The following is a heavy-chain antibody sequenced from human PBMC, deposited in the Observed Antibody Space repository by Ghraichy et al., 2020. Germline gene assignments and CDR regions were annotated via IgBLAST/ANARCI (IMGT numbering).Heavy chain of an antibody. CDR3: ARDLGYSSGHPFDY. Sequence: GGSLRLSCAASGFTFTSHSMHWVRQAPGKGLEWVALIWPDGGSEYYADSVKGRFTVSRDNSESTLYLQMNTVRAEDTAVYYCARDLGYSSGHPFDYWGQGTPVTVSS. CDR1: GFTFTSHS. D-gene: IGHD5-18*01. CDR2: IWPDGGSE. J-gene: IGHJ4*02. V-gene: IGHV3-33*01.